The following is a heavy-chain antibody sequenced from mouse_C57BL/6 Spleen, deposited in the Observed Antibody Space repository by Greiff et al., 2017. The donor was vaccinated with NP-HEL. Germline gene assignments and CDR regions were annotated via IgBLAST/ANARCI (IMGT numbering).Heavy chain of an antibody. J-gene: IGHJ2*01. V-gene: IGHV1-42*01. D-gene: IGHD3-1*01. Sequence: EVQLVESGPELVKPGASVKISCKASGYSFTGYYMNWVKQSPEKSLEWIGEINPSTGGTTYNQKFKAKATLTVDKSSSTAYMQLKSLTSEDSAVYYCARSGNRRYFDGWGQGTTLTVSS. CDR2: INPSTGGT. CDR1: GYSFTGYY. CDR3: ARSGNRRYFDG.